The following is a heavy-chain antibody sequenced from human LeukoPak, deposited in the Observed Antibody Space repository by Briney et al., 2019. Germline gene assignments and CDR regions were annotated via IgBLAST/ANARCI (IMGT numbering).Heavy chain of an antibody. CDR2: ISDDGTNR. CDR3: ARGKFFDI. Sequence: GGSLRLSCEASGFTFSSYPMDWVRQAPGKGLEWVAIISDDGTNRYYADSVKGRFTISRDDSNNTVYPQMNSLRVDDTAIYFCARGKFFDIWGQGTMVTVSS. V-gene: IGHV3-30-3*01. J-gene: IGHJ3*02. CDR1: GFTFSSYP.